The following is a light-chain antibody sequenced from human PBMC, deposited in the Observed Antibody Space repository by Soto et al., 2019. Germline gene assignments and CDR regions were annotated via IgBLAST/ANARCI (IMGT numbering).Light chain of an antibody. CDR1: QSVSSD. Sequence: VLTQSPATLSVFPGETATLSCRASQSVSSDLAWYQQRPGQAPRLLIYGASTRATGIPARFRGSGSGTEFRLTISSLQSGDFATYYCQQYNTWHPKMAFGRGTKVDIK. J-gene: IGKJ1*01. V-gene: IGKV3-15*01. CDR3: QQYNTWHPKMA. CDR2: GAS.